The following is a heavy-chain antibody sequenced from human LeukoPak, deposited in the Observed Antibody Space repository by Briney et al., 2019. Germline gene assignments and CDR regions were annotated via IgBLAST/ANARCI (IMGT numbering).Heavy chain of an antibody. D-gene: IGHD2/OR15-2a*01. CDR3: ARISLRAFDV. J-gene: IGHJ3*01. Sequence: GGSLRLSCAASGFIFNSYAMSWVRQAPGKGLEWVSTISDIGLSTYYADSVKGRLTISRDNSKNTLSLLLSSLRADDTAIYYCARISLRAFDVWGQGTTVTVSS. V-gene: IGHV3-23*01. CDR2: ISDIGLST. CDR1: GFIFNSYA.